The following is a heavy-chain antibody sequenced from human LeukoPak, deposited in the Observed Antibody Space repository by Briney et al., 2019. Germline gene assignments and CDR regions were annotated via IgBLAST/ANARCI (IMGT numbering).Heavy chain of an antibody. Sequence: GGSLRLSCAASGFTFNTYEMNWVRQASGKGLEWVSYISSSGSITYYADSLKGRFTISRDNAKNSLYLQMNSLRAEDTAVYYCARGSMRMTTAGLVDYWGQGTLVTVSS. CDR1: GFTFNTYE. J-gene: IGHJ4*02. V-gene: IGHV3-48*03. CDR3: ARGSMRMTTAGLVDY. CDR2: ISSSGSIT. D-gene: IGHD6-13*01.